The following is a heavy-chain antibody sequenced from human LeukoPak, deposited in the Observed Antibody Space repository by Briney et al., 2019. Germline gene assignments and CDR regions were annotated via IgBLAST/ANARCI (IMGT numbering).Heavy chain of an antibody. Sequence: GGSLRLSCAASGFTFSSYSINWVRQAPGKGLEWVSSISSSSSYIYYADSVKGRFTISRDNAKNSLYLRMNSLRAEDTAVYYCAAEKIVGAVFDYWGQGTLVTVSS. D-gene: IGHD1-26*01. V-gene: IGHV3-21*01. CDR3: AAEKIVGAVFDY. CDR2: ISSSSSYI. J-gene: IGHJ4*02. CDR1: GFTFSSYS.